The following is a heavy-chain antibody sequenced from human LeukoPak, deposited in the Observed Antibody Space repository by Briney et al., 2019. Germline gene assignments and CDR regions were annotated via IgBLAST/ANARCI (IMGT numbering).Heavy chain of an antibody. CDR3: ARELWFVNAPGSWLDP. CDR2: IFHSGPS. CDR1: GDSMGSGDYS. J-gene: IGHJ5*02. Sequence: SETLSLTCAVSGDSMGSGDYSWSWIRQPSGKGLEWIGYIFHSGPSYYNPSLKSRVTISVDKSKNQLSLRLTSVTAADTAVYYCARELWFVNAPGSWLDPWGQGTLVTVSS. D-gene: IGHD3-10*01. V-gene: IGHV4-30-2*01.